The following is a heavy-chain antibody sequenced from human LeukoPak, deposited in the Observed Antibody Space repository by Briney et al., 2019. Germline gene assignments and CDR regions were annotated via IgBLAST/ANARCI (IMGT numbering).Heavy chain of an antibody. CDR2: ISGSGGST. CDR3: ARVMWMGWYFDS. CDR1: GFTFSSYA. D-gene: IGHD5-12*01. J-gene: IGHJ4*02. V-gene: IGHV3-23*01. Sequence: GGSLRLSCAASGFTFSSYAMSWVRQAPGKGLEWVSAISGSGGSTYYADSVKGRFTISRDNAKKSLYLEMNSLRAEDTAVYYCARVMWMGWYFDSWGQGTLVTVSS.